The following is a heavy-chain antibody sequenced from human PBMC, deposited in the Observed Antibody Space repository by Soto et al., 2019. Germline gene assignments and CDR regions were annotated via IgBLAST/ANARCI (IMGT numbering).Heavy chain of an antibody. Sequence: GCLVLACAASGFTFSSYAMSWVRQAPGKGLEWVSAISGSGGSTYYADSVKGRFTISRDNSKNTLYLEMNSLRAEDKAVYYCARESEDLTSNFDYWGQGTLVTVYS. CDR2: ISGSGGST. J-gene: IGHJ4*02. D-gene: IGHD7-27*01. CDR3: ARESEDLTSNFDY. V-gene: IGHV3-23*01. CDR1: GFTFSSYA.